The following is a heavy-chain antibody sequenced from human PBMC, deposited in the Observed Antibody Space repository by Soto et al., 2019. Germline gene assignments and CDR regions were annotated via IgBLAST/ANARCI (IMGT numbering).Heavy chain of an antibody. J-gene: IGHJ5*02. D-gene: IGHD2-21*02. CDR3: ARDMPMAYCGGDCPLGVWFDP. Sequence: SQTLSLTCAISGDSVSSNSAAWNWIRQSPSRGLEWLGRTYYRSKWYNDYAVSVKSRITINPDTSKNQFSLQLNSVTPEDTAVYYCARDMPMAYCGGDCPLGVWFDPWGQGTLVTVSS. CDR2: TYYRSKWYN. CDR1: GDSVSSNSAA. V-gene: IGHV6-1*01.